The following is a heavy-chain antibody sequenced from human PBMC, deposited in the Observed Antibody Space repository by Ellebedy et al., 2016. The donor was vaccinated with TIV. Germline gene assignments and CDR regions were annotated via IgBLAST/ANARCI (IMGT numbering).Heavy chain of an antibody. D-gene: IGHD2-15*01. CDR3: ARRLRVLLRTDYFFYMDV. Sequence: MPSETLSLTCTVSGGSLTSPYFNWIRQSPGKGLEWIGFISETGSTNYSPSLEGRVTISADTSKNQFSLNLTSVTAADTAVYYCARRLRVLLRTDYFFYMDVWGKGTTAIVSS. J-gene: IGHJ6*03. CDR2: ISETGST. CDR1: GGSLTSPY. V-gene: IGHV4-59*11.